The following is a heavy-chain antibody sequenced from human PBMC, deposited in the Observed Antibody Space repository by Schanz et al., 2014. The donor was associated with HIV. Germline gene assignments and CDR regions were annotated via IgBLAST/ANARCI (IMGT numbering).Heavy chain of an antibody. CDR3: AREKTTLNWFDP. J-gene: IGHJ5*02. V-gene: IGHV1-2*02. D-gene: IGHD4-4*01. CDR1: GYTFNTYD. CDR2: INPNSGGT. Sequence: QVQLVQSGAEVREPGASVKVSCKASGYTFNTYDINWVRQAPGQGLEWMGWINPNSGGTNYAQKFQGRVTMTRDTSISTAYMELSRLRSDDTAVYYCAREKTTLNWFDPWGQGTLVTVSS.